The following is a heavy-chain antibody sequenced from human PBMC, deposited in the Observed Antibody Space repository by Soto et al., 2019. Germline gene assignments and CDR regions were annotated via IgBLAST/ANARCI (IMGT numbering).Heavy chain of an antibody. CDR2: IYHSGST. Sequence: QVQLQESGPGLVKPSGTLSLTCGVSGGSISSRNWWSWVRQPPGKGLEWIGEIYHSGSTNYNPSLKSRVTISVDKSKNQFSLKLSSVTAADTAVYYCAGPGYCTNGVCYSAPGYFDLWGRGTLVTVSS. V-gene: IGHV4-4*02. CDR3: AGPGYCTNGVCYSAPGYFDL. CDR1: GGSISSRNW. D-gene: IGHD2-8*01. J-gene: IGHJ2*01.